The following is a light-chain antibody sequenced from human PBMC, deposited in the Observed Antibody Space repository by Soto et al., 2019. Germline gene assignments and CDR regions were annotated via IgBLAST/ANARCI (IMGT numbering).Light chain of an antibody. V-gene: IGLV1-40*01. CDR3: QSFDDSLGAVV. J-gene: IGLJ2*01. CDR1: SSNIGAGHD. Sequence: QSVLTQPPSVSGAPGQRVTMSCTGSSSNIGAGHDVHWYQQLPGTPPNLLIYVNNNRPSGVPDRFSGSKSGTSASLAITGIQAEDEAVYYCQSFDDSLGAVVFGGGTQLTVL. CDR2: VNN.